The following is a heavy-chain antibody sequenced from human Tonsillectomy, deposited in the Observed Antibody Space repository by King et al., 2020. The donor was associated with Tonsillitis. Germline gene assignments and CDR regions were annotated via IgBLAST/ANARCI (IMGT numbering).Heavy chain of an antibody. Sequence: VQLVESGGGLVQPGGSLRLSCAASGFTFSSYAMNWVRQAPGKGLEWVSALSGSGGSTYYADAVKGRFTISRDNSKNTLCLQMNRLRSEDTAVYYCAKDLLHWFWELFYPNNWFDPWGQGTLVTVSS. J-gene: IGHJ5*02. CDR2: LSGSGGST. D-gene: IGHD3-10*01. CDR1: GFTFSSYA. CDR3: AKDLLHWFWELFYPNNWFDP. V-gene: IGHV3-23*04.